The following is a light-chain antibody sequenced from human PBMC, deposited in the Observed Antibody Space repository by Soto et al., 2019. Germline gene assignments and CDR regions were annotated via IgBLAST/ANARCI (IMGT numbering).Light chain of an antibody. CDR2: HAS. V-gene: IGKV3-15*01. CDR1: QRVSSN. J-gene: IGKJ2*01. CDR3: QQYNNWPPHT. Sequence: DIVMTQSPATLSVSPGERATLSCRASQRVSSNLAWYKQKPVQAPRLLIYHASTSATGIPARFSGSGSETEFTLTFISLQSEDFAVNYCQQYNNWPPHTFGQGNKLELK.